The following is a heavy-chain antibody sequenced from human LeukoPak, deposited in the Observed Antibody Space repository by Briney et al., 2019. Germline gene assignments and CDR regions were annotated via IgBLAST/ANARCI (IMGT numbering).Heavy chain of an antibody. CDR1: GGTFSSYA. CDR2: INPNSGGT. CDR3: ARRASYEGRNFDY. Sequence: ASVKVSCKASGGTFSSYAISWVRQAPGQGLEWMGRINPNSGGTNYAQKFQGRVTMTRDTSISTAYMELSRLRSDDTAVYYCARRASYEGRNFDYWGQGTLVTVSS. J-gene: IGHJ4*02. D-gene: IGHD5-18*01. V-gene: IGHV1-2*06.